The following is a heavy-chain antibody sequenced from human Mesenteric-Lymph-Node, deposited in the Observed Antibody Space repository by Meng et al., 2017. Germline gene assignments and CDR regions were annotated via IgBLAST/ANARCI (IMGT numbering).Heavy chain of an antibody. V-gene: IGHV4-34*02. CDR2: INHSGST. D-gene: IGHD7-27*01. J-gene: IGHJ5*02. Sequence: QVQLQQWGAGLLKPSEPLSLTCAVYDGSLSDYYWTWIRQPPGKGLEWIGGINHSGSTNYNPSLKSRVTISVETSKNQFSLKLTSVTAADTAVYYCARNWGTGDSWFDPWGPGTLVTVSS. CDR1: DGSLSDYY. CDR3: ARNWGTGDSWFDP.